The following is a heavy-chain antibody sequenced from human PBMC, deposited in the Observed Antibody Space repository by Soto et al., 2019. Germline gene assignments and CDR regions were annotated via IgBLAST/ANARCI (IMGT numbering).Heavy chain of an antibody. CDR2: IITAFGTT. CDR1: GDTFNSYV. D-gene: IGHD5-18*01. J-gene: IGHJ4*02. CDR3: TRSYGYTFGGSLDN. Sequence: QVQLVQSGPEVKKPGSSVKVSCKASGDTFNSYVITWVRQAPAEGREWLGGIITAFGTTSYAQNFQDRLTITADEAATTAHMELSSLTSDDTAMYYCTRSYGYTFGGSLDNWGQGTLVTVSS. V-gene: IGHV1-69*01.